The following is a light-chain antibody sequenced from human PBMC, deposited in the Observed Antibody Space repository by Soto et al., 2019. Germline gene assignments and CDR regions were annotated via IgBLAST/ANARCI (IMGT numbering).Light chain of an antibody. J-gene: IGKJ1*01. V-gene: IGKV3-20*01. CDR1: QSVSSSY. CDR3: QQYHSSPWT. Sequence: EIVLTQSPGTLSLSPGERATLSCRASQSVSSSYLAWYQQTPGQAPRLLIYGASSRATGIPDRFSGRGSGTDFTLTISRLEPEDFAVYSCQQYHSSPWTFGQGTKVDI. CDR2: GAS.